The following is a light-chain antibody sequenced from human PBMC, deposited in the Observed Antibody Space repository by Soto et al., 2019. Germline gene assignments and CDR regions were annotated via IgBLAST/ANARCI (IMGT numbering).Light chain of an antibody. J-gene: IGLJ3*02. CDR2: YDS. CDR1: SIGTNA. CDR3: QVRDSSIDQGV. Sequence: SSELTQPPSVSVAPEKTATITCGGDSIGTNAVHWYQQKPGQAPLLVVYYDSDRPSGIPERISGSTSGNTATLTISRVEAGDEADYYCQVRDSSIDQGVFGGGTKLTVL. V-gene: IGLV3-21*03.